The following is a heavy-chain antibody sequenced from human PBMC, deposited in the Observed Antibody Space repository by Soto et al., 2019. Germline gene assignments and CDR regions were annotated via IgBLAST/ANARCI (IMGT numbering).Heavy chain of an antibody. CDR2: IKSKTDGGTT. Sequence: GGSLRLSCAASGFTFSNAWMNWVRQAPGKGLEWVGRIKSKTDGGTTDYAAPVKGRFTISRDDSKKTLYLQMNSLKTEDTAVYYCTTGLAVAGTLNYWGQGTLVTVSS. CDR1: GFTFSNAW. J-gene: IGHJ4*02. D-gene: IGHD6-19*01. V-gene: IGHV3-15*07. CDR3: TTGLAVAGTLNY.